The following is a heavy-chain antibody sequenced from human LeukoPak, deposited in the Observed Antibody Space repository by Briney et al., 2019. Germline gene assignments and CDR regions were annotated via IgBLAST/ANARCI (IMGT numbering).Heavy chain of an antibody. J-gene: IGHJ4*02. Sequence: PGRSLRLSCAASGFTFSNYGMHWVRQAPGKGLEWVTVIWYDGSNKYYAGSVKGRFTISRDNSKNTLYLQMNSLRAEDTAVYCCARGSLGTIAVAGTLDYWGQGTLVTVSS. CDR3: ARGSLGTIAVAGTLDY. CDR2: IWYDGSNK. V-gene: IGHV3-33*01. CDR1: GFTFSNYG. D-gene: IGHD6-19*01.